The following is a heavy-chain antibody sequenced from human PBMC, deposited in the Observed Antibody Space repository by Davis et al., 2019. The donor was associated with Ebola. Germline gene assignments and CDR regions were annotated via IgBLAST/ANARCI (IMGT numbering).Heavy chain of an antibody. D-gene: IGHD6-19*01. CDR3: ARHSATGWFSYFDY. Sequence: GGSLRLSCKGSGYSFTSYWIGWVRQMPGKGLEWMGIIYPGDSDTRYRPSFQGQVTISADKSINTAFLQWSGLKASDTAMYYCARHSATGWFSYFDYWGQGTLVTVSS. V-gene: IGHV5-51*01. CDR2: IYPGDSDT. CDR1: GYSFTSYW. J-gene: IGHJ4*02.